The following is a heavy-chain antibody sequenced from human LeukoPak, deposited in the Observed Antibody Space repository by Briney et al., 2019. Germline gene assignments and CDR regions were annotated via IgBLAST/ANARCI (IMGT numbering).Heavy chain of an antibody. Sequence: PSETLSLTCTVSGGSISSYYWSWIRQPPGKGLEWIGYIYYSGSTSYNPSLKSRITMSVDTSKNQFSLKLTSVTAADTAVYYCAGAHGDLSRWGQGTLVTVSS. J-gene: IGHJ4*02. D-gene: IGHD2/OR15-2a*01. V-gene: IGHV4-59*01. CDR3: AGAHGDLSR. CDR2: IYYSGST. CDR1: GGSISSYY.